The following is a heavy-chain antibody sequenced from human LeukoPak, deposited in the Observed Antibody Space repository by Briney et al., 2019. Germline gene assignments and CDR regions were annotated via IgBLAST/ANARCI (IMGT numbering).Heavy chain of an antibody. V-gene: IGHV4-30-2*01. J-gene: IGHJ4*02. CDR3: ARDRQHRLDY. CDR1: GGSISSGGYY. D-gene: IGHD6-13*01. CDR2: IYHSGST. Sequence: SQTLSLTCTVSGGSISSGGYYWSWIRQPPGKGLEWIGYIYHSGSTYYNPSLKSRVTISVDRSKNQFSLKLSSVTAADTAVYYCARDRQHRLDYWGQGTLVTVSS.